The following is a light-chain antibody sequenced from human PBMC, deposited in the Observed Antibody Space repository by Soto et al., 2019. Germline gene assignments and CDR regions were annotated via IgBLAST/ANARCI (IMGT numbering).Light chain of an antibody. CDR1: QDISNY. J-gene: IGKJ5*01. CDR2: DAS. Sequence: QMTQSPSSLSASVGERVTITCQSSQDISNYLNWYQQKLGKAPKLLIYDASNLETGVPSRFSGSGSGTDFTFTISSLQPEDIATYYCQQYSHLITFGQGTRLEI. CDR3: QQYSHLIT. V-gene: IGKV1-33*01.